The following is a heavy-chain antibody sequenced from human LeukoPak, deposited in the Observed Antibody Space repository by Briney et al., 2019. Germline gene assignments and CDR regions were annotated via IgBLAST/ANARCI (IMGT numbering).Heavy chain of an antibody. CDR2: IKQDGSEI. CDR1: AFTCSSFW. V-gene: IGHV3-7*05. D-gene: IGHD3-9*01. CDR3: ATYWRYFDWLLPNI. Sequence: GGSQRLCRTVSAFTCSSFWMIWVRQAPGKVLETVASIKQDGSEIQDVDSVKGRFTISRDNAKILLYLQMTTLRAEDTAVYYCATYWRYFDWLLPNIWGQGTMVTVSS. J-gene: IGHJ3*02.